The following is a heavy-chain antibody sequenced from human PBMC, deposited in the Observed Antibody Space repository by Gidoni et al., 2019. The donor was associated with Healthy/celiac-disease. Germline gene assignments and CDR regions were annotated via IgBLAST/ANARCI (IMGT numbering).Heavy chain of an antibody. CDR1: GFTFSSYG. J-gene: IGHJ6*02. CDR3: ARDGGSSWYGYYYYGMDV. Sequence: QVQLVESGGGVVQPGRSLRLSCAASGFTFSSYGMPWVRPAPGKGLEWVAGIWYDGSNKYYADSVKGRFTISRDNSKNTLYLQMNSLRAEDTAVYYCARDGGSSWYGYYYYGMDVWGQGTTVTVSS. V-gene: IGHV3-33*01. CDR2: IWYDGSNK. D-gene: IGHD6-13*01.